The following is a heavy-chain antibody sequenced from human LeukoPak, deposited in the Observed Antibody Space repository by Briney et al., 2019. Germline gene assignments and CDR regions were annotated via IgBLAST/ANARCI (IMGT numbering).Heavy chain of an antibody. J-gene: IGHJ4*02. Sequence: GRSLRLSCAASGFTFSSYAMHWVRQAPGKGLEWVAVISYDGSNKYYADSVKGRFTISRDNSKNTLYLQMNSLRAEDTAVYYCARDRWEFYYFDYWGQGTLVTVSS. D-gene: IGHD1-26*01. CDR2: ISYDGSNK. V-gene: IGHV3-30-3*01. CDR3: ARDRWEFYYFDY. CDR1: GFTFSSYA.